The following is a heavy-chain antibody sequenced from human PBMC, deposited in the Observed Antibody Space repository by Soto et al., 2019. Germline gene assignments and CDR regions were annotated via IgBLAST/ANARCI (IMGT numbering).Heavy chain of an antibody. CDR2: IYYSGST. D-gene: IGHD1-26*01. CDR3: ARDGTHQAFDY. J-gene: IGHJ4*02. Sequence: SETLSLTCTVSGGSISSYYWSWIRQPPGKGLEWIGYIYYSGSTNYNPSLKSRVTISVDTSKNQFSLKLSSVTAADTAVYYCARDGTHQAFDYWGQGTLVTVSS. V-gene: IGHV4-59*01. CDR1: GGSISSYY.